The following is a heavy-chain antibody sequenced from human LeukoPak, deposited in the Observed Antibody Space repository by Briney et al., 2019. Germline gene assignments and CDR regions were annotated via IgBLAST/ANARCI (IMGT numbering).Heavy chain of an antibody. Sequence: SETLSLTCTVSGGSISSSSYYWGWIRQPPGKGLGWIGSIYYSGSTYYNPSLKSRVTISVDTSKNQFSLKLSSVTAADTAVYYCASQDTGYCSGGSCSNWFDPWGQGTLVTVSS. J-gene: IGHJ5*02. V-gene: IGHV4-39*01. CDR1: GGSISSSSYY. D-gene: IGHD2-15*01. CDR3: ASQDTGYCSGGSCSNWFDP. CDR2: IYYSGST.